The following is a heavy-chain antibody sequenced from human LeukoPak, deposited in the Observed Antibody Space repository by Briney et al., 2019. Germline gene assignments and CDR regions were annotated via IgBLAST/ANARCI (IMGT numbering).Heavy chain of an antibody. Sequence: GGSLRLSCAASGFTFDDYAMHWVRQAPGKGLEWVSGISWNSGSIGYADSVKGRFTISRDNSKNTLYLQMNSLRAEDTAVYYCARTGDYGDYFDYWGQGTLVTVSS. V-gene: IGHV3-9*01. CDR2: ISWNSGSI. D-gene: IGHD4-17*01. CDR3: ARTGDYGDYFDY. CDR1: GFTFDDYA. J-gene: IGHJ4*02.